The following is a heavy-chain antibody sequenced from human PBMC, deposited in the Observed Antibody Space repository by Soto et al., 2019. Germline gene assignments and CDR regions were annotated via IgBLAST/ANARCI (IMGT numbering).Heavy chain of an antibody. D-gene: IGHD5-12*01. CDR3: ARDQGRDGYNLPFDI. CDR1: GFTFSSYW. V-gene: IGHV3-7*01. CDR2: IKQDGSEK. J-gene: IGHJ3*02. Sequence: GSLRLSCAASGFTFSSYWMSWVRQAPGKGLEWVANIKQDGSEKYYVDSVKGRFTISRDNAKNSLYLQMNSLRAEDTAVYYCARDQGRDGYNLPFDIWGQGTMVTVSS.